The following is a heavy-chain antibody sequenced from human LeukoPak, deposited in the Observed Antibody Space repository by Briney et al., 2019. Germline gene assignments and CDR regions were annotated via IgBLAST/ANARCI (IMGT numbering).Heavy chain of an antibody. CDR3: AKGWDYFDY. V-gene: IGHV3-23*01. D-gene: IGHD1-26*01. CDR2: IGRSGGST. CDR1: GFTFSTYA. J-gene: IGHJ4*02. Sequence: GGSLRLSCAASGFTFSTYAMSWVRQAPGKRLEWVSAIGRSGGSTNYADSVKGRFTISRDNSKNTLYLQMSSLRAEGTAVYFCAKGWDYFDYWGQGTLVTVSS.